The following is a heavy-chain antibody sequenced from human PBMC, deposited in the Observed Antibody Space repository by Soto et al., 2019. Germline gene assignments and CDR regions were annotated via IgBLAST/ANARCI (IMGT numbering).Heavy chain of an antibody. Sequence: SETLSLTCTVSGGSISSSSYYWGWIRQPPGKGLEWIGSIYYSGSTYYNPSLKSRVTISVDTSKNQFSLKLSSVTAADTAVYYCARQGRGGPGYYYYYMDVWGKGTTVTVS. CDR3: ARQGRGGPGYYYYYMDV. J-gene: IGHJ6*03. CDR1: GGSISSSSYY. D-gene: IGHD3-10*01. CDR2: IYYSGST. V-gene: IGHV4-39*01.